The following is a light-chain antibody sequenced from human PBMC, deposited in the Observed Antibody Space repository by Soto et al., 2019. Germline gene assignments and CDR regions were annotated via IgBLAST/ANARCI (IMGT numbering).Light chain of an antibody. Sequence: EVVMTQSPATLSVFPGECVTLSCRASQGIGGTLAWYQQKPGQAPRLLIYGASSRATGIPDRFSGSGSGTDFTLTISRLEPEDFAVYYCQQYGSSPRTFGQGTKVDIK. V-gene: IGKV3-20*01. CDR1: QGIGGT. CDR3: QQYGSSPRT. CDR2: GAS. J-gene: IGKJ1*01.